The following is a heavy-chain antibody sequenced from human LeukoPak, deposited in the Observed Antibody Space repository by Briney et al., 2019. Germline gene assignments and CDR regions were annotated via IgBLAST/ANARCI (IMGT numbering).Heavy chain of an antibody. CDR1: GFPCMTYW. Sequence: GGSLRLSCEASGFPCMTYWMIWVRQAPGKRPEWVANIKEDGSQIEYLDSVRGRFTIYRDNAKNSLYLQMKTLRVEDTAVYYCARSSSENRFAPWAQGPLVSVSS. CDR2: IKEDGSQI. J-gene: IGHJ5*02. CDR3: ARSSSENRFAP. V-gene: IGHV3-7*01. D-gene: IGHD6-19*01.